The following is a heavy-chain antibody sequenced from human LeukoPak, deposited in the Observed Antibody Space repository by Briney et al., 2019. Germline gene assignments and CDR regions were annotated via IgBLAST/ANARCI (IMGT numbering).Heavy chain of an antibody. CDR2: ILPMFDTT. V-gene: IGHV1-69*05. J-gene: IGHJ4*02. CDR3: ARELDWGFDY. CDR1: GGTFSNYA. Sequence: GASVKVSCKTSGGTFSNYATSCVRQAPGQGLEWMGRILPMFDTTNYAQAFQGRVTISTDESTSTAYMELSSLKSEDTAVYYCARELDWGFDYWGQGTLVTVSS. D-gene: IGHD3-9*01.